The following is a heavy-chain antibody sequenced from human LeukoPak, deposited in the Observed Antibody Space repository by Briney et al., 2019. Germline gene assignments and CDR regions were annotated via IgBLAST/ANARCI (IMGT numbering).Heavy chain of an antibody. Sequence: ASVKVSCKASKDTFNNFPISWVRQAPGQGLEWMGGIIPIFRSANYAQKFQGRVTITADESTSTAYMELSSLRSEDTAVYYCASRSSELRFDYYYMDVWGKGTTVTASS. CDR3: ASRSSELRFDYYYMDV. CDR1: KDTFNNFP. V-gene: IGHV1-69*01. J-gene: IGHJ6*03. CDR2: IIPIFRSA. D-gene: IGHD1-14*01.